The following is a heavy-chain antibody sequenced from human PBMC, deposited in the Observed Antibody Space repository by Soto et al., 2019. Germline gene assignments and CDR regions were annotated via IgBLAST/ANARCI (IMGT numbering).Heavy chain of an antibody. CDR3: ARYVGGTLAYMDV. Sequence: EVQLVESGGGLVKPGGSLRLSCAASGFTFSSYSMNWVRQAPGKGLEWVSSISSSSSYIYYADSVKGRFTISRDNAKNSLYLQMNRLRAEDTAVYYCARYVGGTLAYMDVWGKGTTVTVSS. CDR1: GFTFSSYS. CDR2: ISSSSSYI. J-gene: IGHJ6*03. V-gene: IGHV3-21*01. D-gene: IGHD1-26*01.